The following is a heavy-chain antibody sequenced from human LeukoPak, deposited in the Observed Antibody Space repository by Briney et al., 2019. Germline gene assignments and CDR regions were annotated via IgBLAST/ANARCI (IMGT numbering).Heavy chain of an antibody. CDR1: GVTFSSYA. D-gene: IGHD4-11*01. Sequence: GGSLRLSCSASGVTFSSYAMHWVRQAPGKGLEGVAVISYNGRNQNYADSVQGRFTISRDNAKNTLYLQMNSLRAEDTAVYYCARVVFYRNYYYYMDVWGKGTTVTVSS. V-gene: IGHV3-30*04. CDR3: ARVVFYRNYYYYMDV. CDR2: ISYNGRNQ. J-gene: IGHJ6*03.